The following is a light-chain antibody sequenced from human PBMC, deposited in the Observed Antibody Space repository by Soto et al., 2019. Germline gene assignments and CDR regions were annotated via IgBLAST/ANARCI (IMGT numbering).Light chain of an antibody. CDR3: LQEYTYPQT. CDR1: QDIRNN. Sequence: IQMTQSPSSLSASVGDRVTITCRASQDIRNNLGWYQQKPGKAPNLLIFAASSLQSGVPSRFSGSGSGTDFTLTISSLQPEDSATYYCLQEYTYPQTFGQGTKVEIK. J-gene: IGKJ1*01. V-gene: IGKV1-6*01. CDR2: AAS.